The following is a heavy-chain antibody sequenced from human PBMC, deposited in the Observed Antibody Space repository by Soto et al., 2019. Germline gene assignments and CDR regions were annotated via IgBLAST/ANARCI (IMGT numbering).Heavy chain of an antibody. CDR3: ASGHWSFDY. CDR2: SRNKDHSYTT. Sequence: EVQLVESGGGLVQPGGSLRLSCAASVFTLSDHYMDWVRQAPGKGLEWVARSRNKDHSYTTEYAASVKGRFTISRDDSKNSLYLPVTSLTAEDTAVYYCASGHWSFDYWGQGTVVTVSS. J-gene: IGHJ4*02. CDR1: VFTLSDHY. D-gene: IGHD2-8*02. V-gene: IGHV3-72*01.